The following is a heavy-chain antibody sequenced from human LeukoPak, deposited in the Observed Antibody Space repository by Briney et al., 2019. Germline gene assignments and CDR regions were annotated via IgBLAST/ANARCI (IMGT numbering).Heavy chain of an antibody. CDR2: IIPIFGTA. CDR1: GGTFSSYA. CDR3: ARGSPPRRNYDSRGYYSYYFDY. D-gene: IGHD3-22*01. V-gene: IGHV1-69*06. J-gene: IGHJ4*02. Sequence: GASVKVSCKASGGTFSSYAISWVRQAPGQGLEWMGGIIPIFGTANYAQKFQGRVTITADKSTSTAYMELRSLRSDDTAVYYCARGSPPRRNYDSRGYYSYYFDYWGQGTLVTVSS.